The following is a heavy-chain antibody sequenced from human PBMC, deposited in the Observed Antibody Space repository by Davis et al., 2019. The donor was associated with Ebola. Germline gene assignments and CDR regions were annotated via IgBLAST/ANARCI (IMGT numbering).Heavy chain of an antibody. CDR3: ARGELEPYYYYYGMDV. J-gene: IGHJ6*02. CDR1: GGSFSGYY. Sequence: MPSETLSPTCAVYGGSFSGYYWSWIRQPPGKGLEWIGEINHSGSTNYSPSLKSLVTISVDTSKNQISLKLSSVTAADTAVYYCARGELEPYYYYYGMDVWGQGTTVTVSS. D-gene: IGHD1-1*01. V-gene: IGHV4-34*01. CDR2: INHSGST.